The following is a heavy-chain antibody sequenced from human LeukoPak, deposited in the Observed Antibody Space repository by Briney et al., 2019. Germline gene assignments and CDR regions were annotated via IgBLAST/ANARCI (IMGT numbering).Heavy chain of an antibody. Sequence: GRSLRLSCPASGFTFSSYGMHWVRQAPGKGLEWVAVISYDGSNKYYADSVKGRFTISRDNSKNTLYLQMNSLRAEDTAVYYCAKPRETYYYGSVVYWGQGTLVTVSS. J-gene: IGHJ4*02. CDR1: GFTFSSYG. CDR3: AKPRETYYYGSVVY. CDR2: ISYDGSNK. D-gene: IGHD3-10*01. V-gene: IGHV3-30*18.